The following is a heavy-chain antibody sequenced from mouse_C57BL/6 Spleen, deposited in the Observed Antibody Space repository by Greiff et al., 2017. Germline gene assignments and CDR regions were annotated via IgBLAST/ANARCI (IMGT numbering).Heavy chain of an antibody. Sequence: EVQLQQSGPVLVKPGASVKMSCKASGYTFTDYYMNWVKQSHGKSLEWIGVINPYNGGTSSNQKFTGKATLTVDKSSSTAYMELNSLTSEDSAVYYGARRYGSSYDYFDYWGQGTTLTVSS. V-gene: IGHV1-19*01. D-gene: IGHD1-1*01. CDR1: GYTFTDYY. CDR2: INPYNGGT. CDR3: ARRYGSSYDYFDY. J-gene: IGHJ2*01.